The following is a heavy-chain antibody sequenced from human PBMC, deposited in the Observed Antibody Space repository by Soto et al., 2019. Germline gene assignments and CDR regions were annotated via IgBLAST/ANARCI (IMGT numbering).Heavy chain of an antibody. Sequence: EVQLVESGGGLVQPGGSLRLSCAASGFTFSSYSMNWVRQAPGKWLEWVSDISSSSSTIYYADSVKGRFTISRDNAKNSLYLQMNSLRDEDTAVYYCARESRFLEWLSLNWFDPWGQGTLVTVSS. CDR1: GFTFSSYS. J-gene: IGHJ5*02. V-gene: IGHV3-48*02. D-gene: IGHD3-3*01. CDR3: ARESRFLEWLSLNWFDP. CDR2: ISSSSSTI.